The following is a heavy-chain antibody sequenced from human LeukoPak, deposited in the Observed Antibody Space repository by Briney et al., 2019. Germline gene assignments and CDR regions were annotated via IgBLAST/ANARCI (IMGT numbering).Heavy chain of an antibody. J-gene: IGHJ4*02. D-gene: IGHD2-2*02. CDR3: ARGIEEYQLLYYFDY. Sequence: SVKVSCKASGGTFSSYAISWVRQAPGQGLEWMGGIIPIFGTANYAQKFQGRVTITADESTSTAYMELSSLRSEDTAVYYCARGIEEYQLLYYFDYWGQGTLVTVSS. CDR1: GGTFSSYA. CDR2: IIPIFGTA. V-gene: IGHV1-69*13.